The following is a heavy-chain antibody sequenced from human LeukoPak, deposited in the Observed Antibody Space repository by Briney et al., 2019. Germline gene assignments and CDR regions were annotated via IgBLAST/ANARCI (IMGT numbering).Heavy chain of an antibody. V-gene: IGHV3-23*01. J-gene: IGHJ4*02. CDR3: AKARYYYDSSFDY. CDR1: GFTFSSYA. Sequence: GGSLRLSCAASGFTFSSYAMSWVRQAPGKGLEWVSAISGSGGSTYYADSVKGRFTISRDNSNNTLYLQMNSLRAEDTAVYYCAKARYYYDSSFDYWGQGTLVTVSS. D-gene: IGHD3-22*01. CDR2: ISGSGGST.